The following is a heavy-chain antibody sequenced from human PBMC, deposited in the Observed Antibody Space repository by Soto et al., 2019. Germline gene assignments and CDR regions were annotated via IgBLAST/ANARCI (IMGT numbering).Heavy chain of an antibody. D-gene: IGHD4-17*01. CDR2: INHSGST. J-gene: IGHJ4*02. CDR1: GGSFSGYY. Sequence: PSETLSLTCAVYGGSFSGYYWSWIRQPPGKGLEWIGEINHSGSTYYNPSLKSRVTISVDTSKNQFSLKLSSVTAADTAVYYCAREIDYGDSHWGQGTLVPSPQ. CDR3: AREIDYGDSH. V-gene: IGHV4-34*01.